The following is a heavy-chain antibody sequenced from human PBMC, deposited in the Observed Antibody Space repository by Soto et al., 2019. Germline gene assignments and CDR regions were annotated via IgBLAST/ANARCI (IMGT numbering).Heavy chain of an antibody. J-gene: IGHJ5*02. CDR1: GGSFSGYY. Sequence: PSETLYLTCAVYGGSFSGYYWSWIRQPPGKGLEWIGEINHSGSTNYNPSLKSRVTISVDTSKNQFSLKLSSVTAADTAVYYCARGTTATPNWFAPCGQGTLVTVSS. CDR3: ARGTTATPNWFAP. CDR2: INHSGST. D-gene: IGHD2-15*01. V-gene: IGHV4-34*01.